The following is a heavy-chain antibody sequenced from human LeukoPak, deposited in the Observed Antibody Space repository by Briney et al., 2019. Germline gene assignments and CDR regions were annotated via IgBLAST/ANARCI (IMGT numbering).Heavy chain of an antibody. D-gene: IGHD3-3*01. V-gene: IGHV4-61*02. J-gene: IGHJ6*03. Sequence: SQTLPLTCTVSGGSISSGSYYWSWIRQPAGKGLEWSVRIYTSGSTNYNPSLKSRVTISVDTSKNQFSLKLSFVTAADTAVYYCARLYYDFWSGYYKGYYYYYMDVWGKGTTVTVSS. CDR1: GGSISSGSYY. CDR2: IYTSGST. CDR3: ARLYYDFWSGYYKGYYYYYMDV.